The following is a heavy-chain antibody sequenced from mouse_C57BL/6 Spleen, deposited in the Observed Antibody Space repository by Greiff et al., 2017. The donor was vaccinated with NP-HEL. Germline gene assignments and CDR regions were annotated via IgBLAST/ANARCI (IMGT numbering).Heavy chain of an antibody. CDR2: IDPSDSYT. V-gene: IGHV1-50*01. D-gene: IGHD1-1*01. Sequence: QVQLQQPGAELVKPGASVKLSCKASGYTFTSYWMQWVKQRPGQGLEWIGEIDPSDSYTNYNQKFKGKATLTVDTSSSTAYMQLSSLTSEDSAVYYCASRYGSSPMDYWGQGTSVTVSS. CDR3: ASRYGSSPMDY. CDR1: GYTFTSYW. J-gene: IGHJ4*01.